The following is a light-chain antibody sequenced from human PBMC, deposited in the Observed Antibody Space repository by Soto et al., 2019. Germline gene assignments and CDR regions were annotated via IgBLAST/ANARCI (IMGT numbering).Light chain of an antibody. CDR3: CSYVGSSILM. V-gene: IGLV2-23*02. CDR1: SSDVGLYNL. Sequence: QSALTQPASVSGSPGQSITISCTGTSSDVGLYNLVSWYQQLPGKAPKLIIYEVNERPSGIYDRFSVSKSGNTASLTISGLQDEDEADYYCCSYVGSSILMFGGGTKLTVL. J-gene: IGLJ3*02. CDR2: EVN.